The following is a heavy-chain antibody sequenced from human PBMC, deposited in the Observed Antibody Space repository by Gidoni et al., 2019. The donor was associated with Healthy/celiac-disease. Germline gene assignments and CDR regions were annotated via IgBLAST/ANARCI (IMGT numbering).Heavy chain of an antibody. Sequence: EVQLVESGVCLVNPGGSLSLSCSSSGFTFSSYSMNWVRQAPGKGLEWVSSISSSSSYIYYADSVKGRFTISRDNAKNSLYLQMNSLRAEDTAVYYCARVSVADSFDYWGQGTLVTVSS. V-gene: IGHV3-21*01. D-gene: IGHD6-19*01. J-gene: IGHJ4*02. CDR3: ARVSVADSFDY. CDR2: ISSSSSYI. CDR1: GFTFSSYS.